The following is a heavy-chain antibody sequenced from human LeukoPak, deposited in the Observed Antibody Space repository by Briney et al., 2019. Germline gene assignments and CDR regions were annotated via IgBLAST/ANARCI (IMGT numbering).Heavy chain of an antibody. J-gene: IGHJ5*02. CDR1: GFDLTTYA. CDR2: IRIGGGGT. V-gene: IGHV3-23*01. Sequence: AGSLRLSCAASGFDLTTYAMTWVRQAPTKVLEWVSSIRIGGGGTYYADSVKGRFTISRDNSENTLHLQMNKLRGEDTARYFCARCMVLSQGWCNWFDPWGQGTLVTVSS. D-gene: IGHD6-13*01. CDR3: ARCMVLSQGWCNWFDP.